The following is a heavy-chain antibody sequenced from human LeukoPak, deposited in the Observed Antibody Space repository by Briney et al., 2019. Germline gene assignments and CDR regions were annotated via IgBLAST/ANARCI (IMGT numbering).Heavy chain of an antibody. D-gene: IGHD3-22*01. CDR2: IYYSGST. V-gene: IGHV4-59*01. J-gene: IGHJ4*02. CDR3: ARGPRGLNY. Sequence: PSETLSLTCTVSGGSIGSYYWSWIRQPPGKGLEWIGYIYYSGSTNYNPSLKSRVTISVDTSKNQFSLKLSSVTAADTAVYYCARGPRGLNYWGQGTLVTVSS. CDR1: GGSIGSYY.